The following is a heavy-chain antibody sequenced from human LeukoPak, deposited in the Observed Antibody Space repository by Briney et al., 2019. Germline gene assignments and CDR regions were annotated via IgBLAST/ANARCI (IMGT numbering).Heavy chain of an antibody. Sequence: GGSLRLSCAASGFTFSSYGIHWVRQAPGKGLEWVAVIWYDGSNKYYADSVKGRFTISRDNSKNTLYLQMNSLRAEDTAVYYCARGYSGSYDPDYFDYWGQGTLVTVSS. V-gene: IGHV3-33*08. D-gene: IGHD1-26*01. CDR2: IWYDGSNK. J-gene: IGHJ4*02. CDR3: ARGYSGSYDPDYFDY. CDR1: GFTFSSYG.